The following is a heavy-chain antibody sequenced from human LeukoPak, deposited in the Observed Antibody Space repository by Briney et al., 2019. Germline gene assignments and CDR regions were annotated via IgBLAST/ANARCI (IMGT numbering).Heavy chain of an antibody. CDR2: INPSDGAT. J-gene: IGHJ6*03. V-gene: IGHV1-46*01. CDR1: GYTFTMYY. Sequence: ASVKVSCKASGYTFTMYYIHWVRQAPGQGLEWMGMINPSDGATTYAQRFQGRVTMTRDMSTTTVYMDLRSLRSEDTAVYYCARGDIVVVPAARDYYYYYMDVWGKGTTVTVSS. D-gene: IGHD2-2*01. CDR3: ARGDIVVVPAARDYYYYYMDV.